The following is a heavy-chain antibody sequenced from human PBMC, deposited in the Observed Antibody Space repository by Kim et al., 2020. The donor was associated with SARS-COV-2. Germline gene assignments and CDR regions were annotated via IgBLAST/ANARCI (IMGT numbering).Heavy chain of an antibody. CDR2: IYHSGST. Sequence: SETLSLTCAVSGGSISSSNWWSWVRQPPGKGLEWIGEIYHSGSTNYNPSLKSRVTISVDKSKNQFSLKLSSVTAADTAVYYCARTTIQLEYSSSEKAGYGMDVWGQGTTVTVSS. V-gene: IGHV4-4*02. CDR1: GGSISSSNW. CDR3: ARTTIQLEYSSSEKAGYGMDV. D-gene: IGHD6-6*01. J-gene: IGHJ6*02.